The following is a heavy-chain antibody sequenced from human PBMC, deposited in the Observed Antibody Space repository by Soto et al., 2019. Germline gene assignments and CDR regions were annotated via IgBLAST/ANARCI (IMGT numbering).Heavy chain of an antibody. CDR1: GFSVIGSY. CDR2: IYRGGGT. CDR3: ASDRLPHYYDSSGYYFFY. J-gene: IGHJ4*02. Sequence: GGSLRLSCAASGFSVIGSYMGWVRQAPGKGLEWVSVIYRGGGTYYVDSVKGRFTISRDNAKNSLYLQMNSLRAEDTAVYYCASDRLPHYYDSSGYYFFYWGQGTLVTVSS. V-gene: IGHV3-53*05. D-gene: IGHD3-22*01.